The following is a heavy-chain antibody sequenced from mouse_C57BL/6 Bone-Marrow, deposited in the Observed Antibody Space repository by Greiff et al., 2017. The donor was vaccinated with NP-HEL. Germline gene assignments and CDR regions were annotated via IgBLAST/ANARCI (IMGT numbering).Heavy chain of an antibody. J-gene: IGHJ3*01. D-gene: IGHD3-3*01. CDR2: IDPENGDT. CDR1: GFNIKDDY. Sequence: VQLQQSGAELVRPGASVKLSCTASGFNIKDDYMHWVKQRPEQGLEWIGWIDPENGDTEYASKVSGKVTITADTSSNTDYLQHNSLTSEDTAVYNYTTARADWGQGTLVTVSA. CDR3: TTARAD. V-gene: IGHV14-4*01.